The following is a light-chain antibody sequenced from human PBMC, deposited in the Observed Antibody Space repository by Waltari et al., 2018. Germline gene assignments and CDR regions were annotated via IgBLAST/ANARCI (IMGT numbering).Light chain of an antibody. J-gene: IGLJ2*01. CDR3: SSYTSSNTKVV. V-gene: IGLV2-14*01. Sequence: QSALTQPASVSGSPGQSITISCTGTSSDVGGYNYVPWYQQHPGKAPKVMIYEVSNRPSGVSNRFSGSKSGNTASLTISGLQAEDEADYYCSSYTSSNTKVVFGGGTKLTVL. CDR2: EVS. CDR1: SSDVGGYNY.